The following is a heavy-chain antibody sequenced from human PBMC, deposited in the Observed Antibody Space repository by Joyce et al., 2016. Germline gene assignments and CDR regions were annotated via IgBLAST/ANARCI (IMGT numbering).Heavy chain of an antibody. V-gene: IGHV3-23*01. D-gene: IGHD3-22*01. CDR2: SSDGGYRR. Sequence: EVRLLASGGGLLPPGGSLRLSCAVYGLDFSKYGRNWVRQDQGEGLEGVAVSSDGGYRRYYAESEKCRFTISRDKSENSLSLQRDSLRAEDTAVYYCAKDTYDRSKVHEYRRYFHHWGPGTLVTVSS. CDR3: AKDTYDRSKVHEYRRYFHH. CDR1: GLDFSKYG. J-gene: IGHJ1*01.